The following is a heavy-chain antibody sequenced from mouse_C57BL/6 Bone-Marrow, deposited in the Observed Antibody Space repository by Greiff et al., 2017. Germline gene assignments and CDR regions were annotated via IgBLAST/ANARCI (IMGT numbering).Heavy chain of an antibody. D-gene: IGHD2-10*01. J-gene: IGHJ4*01. Sequence: QVQLKQSGPELVKPGASVKISCKASGYTFTDYYINWVKQRPGQGLEWIGWIFPGSVSTYYNEKFKGKATLTVDKSSSTAYMWLSSLTSDDSAVYFCARRAYPYYYAMDYWGQGTSVTVSS. V-gene: IGHV1-75*01. CDR3: ARRAYPYYYAMDY. CDR1: GYTFTDYY. CDR2: IFPGSVST.